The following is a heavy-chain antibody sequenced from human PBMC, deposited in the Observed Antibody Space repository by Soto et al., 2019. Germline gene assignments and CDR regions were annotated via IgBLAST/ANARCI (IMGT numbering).Heavy chain of an antibody. Sequence: ASVTVSWQAAGYGFTSYDINWVRQATGQGLEWMGWMNPNSGNTGYAQKFQGRVTMTRNTSISTAYMELSSLRSEDTAVYYCARVGYYYDSSGYYLSFDYWGQGTLVTVSS. D-gene: IGHD3-22*01. CDR2: MNPNSGNT. J-gene: IGHJ4*02. CDR1: GYGFTSYD. CDR3: ARVGYYYDSSGYYLSFDY. V-gene: IGHV1-8*01.